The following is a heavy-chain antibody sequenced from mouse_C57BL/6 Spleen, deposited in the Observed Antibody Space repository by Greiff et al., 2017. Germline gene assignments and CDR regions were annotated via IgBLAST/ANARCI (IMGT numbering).Heavy chain of an antibody. D-gene: IGHD3-2*02. CDR1: GFTFSSYA. J-gene: IGHJ4*01. Sequence: DVKLVESGGGLVKPGGSLKLSCAASGFTFSSYAMSWVRQTPEKRLEWVATISDGGSYTYYPDNVKGRFTLSRDKAKNNLYLQMSHLKSEDTAMYDCAGASQATQDYYAMDYWGQGTSVTVSS. V-gene: IGHV5-4*03. CDR3: AGASQATQDYYAMDY. CDR2: ISDGGSYT.